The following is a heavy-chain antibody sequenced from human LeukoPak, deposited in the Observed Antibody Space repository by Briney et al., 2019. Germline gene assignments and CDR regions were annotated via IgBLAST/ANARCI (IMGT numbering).Heavy chain of an antibody. CDR3: ARAQNGLNN. Sequence: PGGSLRLSCAASGFTFSSYSMNWVRQTPGKGLEWISYISSTSSTIYFADSVKGRFTISRDNAKNSLYLQMNSLRDEDTAVYYCARAQNGLNNWGQGTLVTVSS. CDR2: ISSTSSTI. CDR1: GFTFSSYS. J-gene: IGHJ4*02. V-gene: IGHV3-48*02. D-gene: IGHD1/OR15-1a*01.